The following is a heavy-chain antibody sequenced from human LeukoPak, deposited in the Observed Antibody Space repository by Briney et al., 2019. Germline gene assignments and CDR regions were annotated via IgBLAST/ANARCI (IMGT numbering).Heavy chain of an antibody. CDR2: IIPIFGTA. D-gene: IGHD5-24*01. CDR1: GGTFISYA. J-gene: IGHJ4*02. CDR3: ARDPRRDGYNWGYFDY. Sequence: SVKVSCKASGGTFISYAISWVRQAPGQGLEWMGRIIPIFGTANYAHKFQGRVTITTDESTSTASMELSSLSSEDTAVYYCARDPRRDGYNWGYFDYWGQGTLVTVSS. V-gene: IGHV1-69*05.